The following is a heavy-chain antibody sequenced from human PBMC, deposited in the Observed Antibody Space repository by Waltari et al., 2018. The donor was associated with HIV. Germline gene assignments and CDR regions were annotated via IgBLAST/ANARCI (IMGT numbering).Heavy chain of an antibody. J-gene: IGHJ4*02. CDR2: IFYTGST. Sequence: QLQLQESGPGLVKPSETLPLTCTVSGGPIRSGLYYWGWIRPPPGKGLEWIGSIFYTGSTYDNPSLRGRATMSVETSKNRFSLQLGSVTAADTAVYYCARQRQSRRDPFDYWGQGTLVTVSS. CDR3: ARQRQSRRDPFDY. CDR1: GGPIRSGLYY. V-gene: IGHV4-39*01.